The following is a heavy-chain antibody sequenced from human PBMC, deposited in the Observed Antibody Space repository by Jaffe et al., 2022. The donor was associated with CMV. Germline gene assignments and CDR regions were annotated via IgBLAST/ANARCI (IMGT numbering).Heavy chain of an antibody. V-gene: IGHV2-26*01. CDR1: GFSLSNARMG. Sequence: QVTLKESGPVLVKPTETLTLTCTVSGFSLSNARMGVSWIRQPPGKALEWLAHIFSNDEKSYSTSLKSRLTISKDTSKSQVVLTMTNMDPVDTATYYCARIWFGELLGFDESYYYYYYMDVWGKGTTVTVSS. D-gene: IGHD3-10*01. CDR3: ARIWFGELLGFDESYYYYYYMDV. J-gene: IGHJ6*03. CDR2: IFSNDEK.